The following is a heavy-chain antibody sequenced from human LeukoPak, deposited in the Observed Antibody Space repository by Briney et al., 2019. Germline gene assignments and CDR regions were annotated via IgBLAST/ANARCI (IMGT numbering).Heavy chain of an antibody. CDR1: GFTFSSYS. Sequence: GGSLRLSCAASGFTFSSYSMNWVRQAPGKGLDWVSSISSSSSYIYYADSVKGRFTISRDNAKNSLYLQMNSLRAEDTAVYYCARVCSGSHCGYWGQGTLVTVSS. CDR3: ARVCSGSHCGY. J-gene: IGHJ4*02. CDR2: ISSSSSYI. D-gene: IGHD1-26*01. V-gene: IGHV3-21*01.